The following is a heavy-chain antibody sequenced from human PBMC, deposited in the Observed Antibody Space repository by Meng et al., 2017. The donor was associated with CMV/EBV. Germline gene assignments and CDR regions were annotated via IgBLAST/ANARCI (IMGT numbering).Heavy chain of an antibody. Sequence: GESLKISCAASGFTVSSNYMSWVRQAPGKGLEWVSVIYSCGSTYYADSVKGRFTISRDNSKNTLYPQMNSLRAEDTAVYYCARTPHDFWSGYYFDYWGQGTLVTVSS. V-gene: IGHV3-53*05. D-gene: IGHD3-3*01. CDR2: IYSCGST. CDR1: GFTVSSNY. J-gene: IGHJ4*02. CDR3: ARTPHDFWSGYYFDY.